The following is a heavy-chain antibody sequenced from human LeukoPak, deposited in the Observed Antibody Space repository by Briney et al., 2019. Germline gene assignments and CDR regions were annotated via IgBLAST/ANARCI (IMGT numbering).Heavy chain of an antibody. J-gene: IGHJ6*02. CDR2: TYFRSKWYN. Sequence: SQTLSLTCAISGDSVSSNSAAWNWNRQSPSRGLEWLGRTYFRSKWYNEYALSLKSRITINPDTSKNQFSLQLNSVTPEDTAVYYCVRGFFYTGMDVWGQGTTVTVSS. V-gene: IGHV6-1*01. CDR3: VRGFFYTGMDV. CDR1: GDSVSSNSAA. D-gene: IGHD2-2*02.